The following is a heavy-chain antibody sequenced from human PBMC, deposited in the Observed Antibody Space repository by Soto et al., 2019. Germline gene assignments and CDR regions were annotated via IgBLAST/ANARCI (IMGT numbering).Heavy chain of an antibody. CDR1: GFTFSTYA. V-gene: IGHV3-23*01. CDR2: ISGSGSGT. J-gene: IGHJ4*02. CDR3: AKDEGNTVVGASRGFDH. Sequence: EVQLLESGGGLVQPGGSLRLSCAASGFTFSTYAMNWVRQAPGKGLEWLSLISGSGSGTYYADSVKGRFTISRDNSMNTLFLQMYSLRAEDTAVYYCAKDEGNTVVGASRGFDHWGQGTLVTVSS. D-gene: IGHD1-26*01.